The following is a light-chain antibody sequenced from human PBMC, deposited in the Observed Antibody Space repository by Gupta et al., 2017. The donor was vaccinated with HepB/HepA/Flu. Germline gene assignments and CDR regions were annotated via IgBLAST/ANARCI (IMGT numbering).Light chain of an antibody. CDR1: QSVGTT. CDR3: LPQNQRSTWT. Sequence: IVMTQSPATLSVSPGGRATLSCRASQSVGTTVAWYQKKPGQGHRLLISGTSIRATGVPARCSGCGSGTEFTLIIRSLQSEDVVVYYCLPQNQRSTWTFGQGTKVEIK. CDR2: GTS. J-gene: IGKJ1*01. V-gene: IGKV3-15*01.